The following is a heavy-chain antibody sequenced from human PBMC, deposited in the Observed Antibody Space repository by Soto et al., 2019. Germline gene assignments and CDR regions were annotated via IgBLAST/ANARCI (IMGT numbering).Heavy chain of an antibody. V-gene: IGHV1-18*01. D-gene: IGHD3-10*01. CDR1: GYTFNTYG. CDR2: ISAYNGNT. CDR3: ARGSTMVRGVDYYGMDV. J-gene: IGHJ6*02. Sequence: ASVKVSCKTSGYTFNTYGISWVRQAPGQGLEWMGWISAYNGNTNYAQKLQGRVTMTTDTSTSTAYMELRSLRSDDTAVYYCARGSTMVRGVDYYGMDVWGQGTTVTVSS.